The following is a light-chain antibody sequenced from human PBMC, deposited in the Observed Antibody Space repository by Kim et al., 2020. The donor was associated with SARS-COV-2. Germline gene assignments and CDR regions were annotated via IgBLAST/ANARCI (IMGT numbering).Light chain of an antibody. J-gene: IGKJ2*01. CDR3: QQYGSSPPLYT. Sequence: PGERATLSCRASQSVSSSYLAWYQQKPGQAPRLLIYGASSMATGIPDRFSGSGSGTDFTLTISRLEPEDFAVYYCQQYGSSPPLYTFGQGTKLEI. CDR1: QSVSSSY. CDR2: GAS. V-gene: IGKV3-20*01.